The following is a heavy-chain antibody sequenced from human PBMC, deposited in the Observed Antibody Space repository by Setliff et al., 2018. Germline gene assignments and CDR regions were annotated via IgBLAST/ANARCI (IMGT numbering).Heavy chain of an antibody. Sequence: GGSLRLSCAVSGFTFSTWAMSWVRQAPGEGLEWVSILYSGDIPYYTASVTGRFTISRDGDKNTLYLQMNSLRAEDTAVYYCVKGSGFYDYWGQGAPVTVSS. CDR3: VKGSGFYDY. V-gene: IGHV3-23*03. CDR2: LYSGDIP. D-gene: IGHD3-22*01. CDR1: GFTFSTWA. J-gene: IGHJ4*02.